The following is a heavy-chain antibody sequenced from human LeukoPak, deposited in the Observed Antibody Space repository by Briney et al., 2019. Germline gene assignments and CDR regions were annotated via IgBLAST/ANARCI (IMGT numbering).Heavy chain of an antibody. Sequence: PGGSLRLSCAASGFTFSSYWSWIRQPPGKGLEWIGEINHSGSTNYNPSLKSRVTISVDTSKNQFSLKLSSVTAADTAVYYCARREWLQLRAFDIWGQGTMVTVSS. D-gene: IGHD5-24*01. J-gene: IGHJ3*02. V-gene: IGHV4-34*01. CDR1: GFTFSSY. CDR3: ARREWLQLRAFDI. CDR2: INHSGST.